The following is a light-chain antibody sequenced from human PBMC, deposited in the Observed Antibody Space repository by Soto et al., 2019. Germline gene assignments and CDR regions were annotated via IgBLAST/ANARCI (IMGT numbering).Light chain of an antibody. CDR1: QTISSW. CDR2: DAS. J-gene: IGKJ4*01. V-gene: IGKV1-5*01. CDR3: QQYNSYPLT. Sequence: DIQMTQSPSTLSGSVGDRVTITCRASQTISSWLAWYQQKPGKAPKLLIYDASSLESGVLSRFSGSGSGTEFTLTISSLQPDDFATYYCQQYNSYPLTFGGGTKVDIK.